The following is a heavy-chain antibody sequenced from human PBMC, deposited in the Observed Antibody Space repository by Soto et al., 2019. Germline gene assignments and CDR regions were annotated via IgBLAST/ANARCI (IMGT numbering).Heavy chain of an antibody. J-gene: IGHJ6*02. CDR3: ARSGSGSYFDSWYYYGMDV. Sequence: QVQLVESGGGVVQPGRSLRLSCVASGFTFSSYGMHWVSQAPGKGLEWVAVIWYVGSNKYYADSVKGRFTISRDNSKNTLYLQMNSLRAEDTAVYYCARSGSGSYFDSWYYYGMDVWGLGTTVTVSS. D-gene: IGHD3-10*01. CDR1: GFTFSSYG. V-gene: IGHV3-33*01. CDR2: IWYVGSNK.